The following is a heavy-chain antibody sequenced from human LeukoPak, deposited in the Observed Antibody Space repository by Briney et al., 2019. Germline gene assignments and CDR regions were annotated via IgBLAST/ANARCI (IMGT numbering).Heavy chain of an antibody. V-gene: IGHV1-2*02. D-gene: IGHD2-15*01. Sequence: GASVKVSFKASGYMFTGYYMHWVRQAPGQGLEWMGWINPNSGGTNYAQKFQGRVTMTRDTPISTAYMELSSLRSDDTAVYYCARGYCSGGCFTLFDYWGQGTLVTVSS. J-gene: IGHJ4*02. CDR3: ARGYCSGGCFTLFDY. CDR2: INPNSGGT. CDR1: GYMFTGYY.